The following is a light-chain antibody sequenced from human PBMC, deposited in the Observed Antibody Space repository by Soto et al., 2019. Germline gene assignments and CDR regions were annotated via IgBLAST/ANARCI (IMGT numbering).Light chain of an antibody. J-gene: IGKJ5*01. Sequence: ENVLTQSPATLSLSPGERATLSCRAGQSVSGQLAWYQQRPGQVPRLLIYETFRRATGIPARFSGSGSGTDFTLIISSLEPEDFAVYYCQQRSHWPPGFGQGTRLVIK. V-gene: IGKV3-11*01. CDR2: ETF. CDR1: QSVSGQ. CDR3: QQRSHWPPG.